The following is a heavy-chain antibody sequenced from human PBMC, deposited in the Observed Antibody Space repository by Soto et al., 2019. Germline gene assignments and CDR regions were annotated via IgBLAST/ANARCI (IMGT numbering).Heavy chain of an antibody. D-gene: IGHD5-18*01. CDR3: ARDLERYSYGRFDY. Sequence: QVQLVESGGGVVQPGRSLRLSCAASGFTFSSYGMHWVRQAPGKGLEWVAVIWYDGSNKYYADSVKGRFTISRDNSKNTLYLQMNSLRAEDTAVYYCARDLERYSYGRFDYWGQGTLVTVSS. CDR1: GFTFSSYG. CDR2: IWYDGSNK. V-gene: IGHV3-33*01. J-gene: IGHJ4*02.